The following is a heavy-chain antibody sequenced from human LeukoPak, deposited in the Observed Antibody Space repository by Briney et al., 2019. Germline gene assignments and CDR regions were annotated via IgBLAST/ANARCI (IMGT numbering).Heavy chain of an antibody. CDR1: GFTFSQYW. Sequence: PGGSLRLSCAASGFTFSQYWMSWVRQPPRQGLEWVANIKHDGSEKQDGSEKNYVDSVKGRFTISRDNDKNSLYLQMNSRRAEDTAVYSCARSGRGVDSFYFYMDVWGKGTTVTVSS. CDR3: ARSGRGVDSFYFYMDV. J-gene: IGHJ6*03. CDR2: IKHDGSEKQDGSEK. D-gene: IGHD3-10*01. V-gene: IGHV3-7*01.